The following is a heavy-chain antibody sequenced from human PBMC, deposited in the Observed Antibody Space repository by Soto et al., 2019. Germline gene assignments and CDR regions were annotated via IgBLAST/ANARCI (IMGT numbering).Heavy chain of an antibody. Sequence: PGGSLRLSCAASGFTFDDYAMHWVRQAPGKGLEWVSGISWNSGSIGYADSVKGRFTISRDNAKNSLYLQMNSLRAEDTALYYCAKDIDYDSSGYPVGFDYWGQGTLVTVSS. CDR1: GFTFDDYA. CDR3: AKDIDYDSSGYPVGFDY. J-gene: IGHJ4*02. V-gene: IGHV3-9*01. CDR2: ISWNSGSI. D-gene: IGHD3-22*01.